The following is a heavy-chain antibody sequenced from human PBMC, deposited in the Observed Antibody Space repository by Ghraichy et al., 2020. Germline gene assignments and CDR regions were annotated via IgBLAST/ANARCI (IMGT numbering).Heavy chain of an antibody. CDR1: AGSIRNYY. J-gene: IGHJ5*02. D-gene: IGHD1-26*01. V-gene: IGHV4-59*08. CDR3: ARAPAGTYYWDL. CDR2: MYDTGRS. Sequence: SETLSLTCIVSAGSIRNYYWNWIRQPPGKGLEWLGYMYDTGRSNYSPSFKSRVTMSVDTSRNQISLRLNFVTAADTAGYYCARAPAGTYYWDLWGQGTLAVVSS.